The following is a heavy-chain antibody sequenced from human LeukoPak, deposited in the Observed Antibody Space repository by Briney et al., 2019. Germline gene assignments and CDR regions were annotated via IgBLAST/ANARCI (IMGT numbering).Heavy chain of an antibody. D-gene: IGHD6-19*01. J-gene: IGHJ4*02. V-gene: IGHV3-53*04. CDR1: GFTVSSNY. CDR3: VRDSSGWPGLAEG. Sequence: GGSLRLSCAASGFTVSSNYMSWVRQAPGRWLEWVSVIYSGGTTYYADSVKGRFTVSRHNSKNTLYLQMNSLRAEDTAVYYCVRDSSGWPGLAEGWGQGTLVTVSS. CDR2: IYSGGTT.